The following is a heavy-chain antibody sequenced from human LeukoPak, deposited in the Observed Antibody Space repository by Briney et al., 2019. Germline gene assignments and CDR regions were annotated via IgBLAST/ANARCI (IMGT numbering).Heavy chain of an antibody. CDR2: IYPGDSDT. V-gene: IGHV5-51*01. J-gene: IGHJ4*02. D-gene: IGHD1-26*01. CDR3: ARPLIPETSGSYGGLDY. CDR1: GYSFTSYW. Sequence: PGESQKISCKGSGYSFTSYWIGWVRQMPGKGLEWMGIIYPGDSDTRYSPSFQGQVTISADKSISTAYLQWSSLKASDTAMYYCARPLIPETSGSYGGLDYWGQGTLVTVSS.